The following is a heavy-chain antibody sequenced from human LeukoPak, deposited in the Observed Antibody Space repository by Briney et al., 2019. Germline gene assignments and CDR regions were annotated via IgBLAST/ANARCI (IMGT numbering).Heavy chain of an antibody. Sequence: ASVKVSCKASGYTFTSYDINWVRQATGQGLEWMGWMNTNSGNTGYEQKFQGRVTMTRNTSISTAYMELSSLRSEDTAVYYCARGPLRRRSGGGNWFDPWGQGTLVTVSS. CDR2: MNTNSGNT. J-gene: IGHJ5*02. V-gene: IGHV1-8*01. D-gene: IGHD2-15*01. CDR1: GYTFTSYD. CDR3: ARGPLRRRSGGGNWFDP.